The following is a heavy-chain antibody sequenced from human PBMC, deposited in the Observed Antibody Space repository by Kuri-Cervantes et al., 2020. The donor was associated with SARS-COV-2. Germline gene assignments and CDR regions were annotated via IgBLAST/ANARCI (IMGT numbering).Heavy chain of an antibody. J-gene: IGHJ4*02. CDR3: ARVGVVIAIPDY. D-gene: IGHD2-21*01. V-gene: IGHV4-39*07. CDR2: IYYSGST. Sequence: SETLSLTCTVSGGSISSSSYYWGWIRQPPGEGLEWIGSIYYSGSTYYNPSLKSRVTISVDTSKNQFSLKLSSVTAADTAVYYCARVGVVIAIPDYWGQGTLVTVSS. CDR1: GGSISSSSYY.